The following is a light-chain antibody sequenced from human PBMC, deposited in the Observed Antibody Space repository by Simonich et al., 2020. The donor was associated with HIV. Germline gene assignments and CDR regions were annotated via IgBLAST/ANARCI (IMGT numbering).Light chain of an antibody. CDR3: MQALQTPIT. Sequence: DIVMTQSPLSLPVTPGEPASISCRSSLSLLHSNGYNYLDWYLQRPGQSPQLLIYLGSNRASGVPDRFSGSGSGTDFTLIISRVEAEDVGVYYCMQALQTPITFGQGTRLEIK. CDR1: LSLLHSNGYNY. J-gene: IGKJ5*01. V-gene: IGKV2-28*01. CDR2: LGS.